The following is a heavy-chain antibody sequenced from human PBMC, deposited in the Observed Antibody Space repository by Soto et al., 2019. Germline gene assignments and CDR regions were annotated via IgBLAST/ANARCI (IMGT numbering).Heavy chain of an antibody. CDR3: AREITMIVVVRNDAFDI. CDR2: INPSGGST. V-gene: IGHV1-46*01. J-gene: IGHJ3*02. D-gene: IGHD3-22*01. Sequence: ASVKVSCKASGYTFTSYYMHWVRQAPGQGLEWMGIINPSGGSTSYAQKFQGRVTMTRDTSTSTVYMELSSLRSEDTAVYYCAREITMIVVVRNDAFDIWGQGTMVNVSS. CDR1: GYTFTSYY.